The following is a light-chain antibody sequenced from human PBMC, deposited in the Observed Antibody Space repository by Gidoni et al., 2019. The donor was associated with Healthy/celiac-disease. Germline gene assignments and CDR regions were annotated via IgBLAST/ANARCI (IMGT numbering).Light chain of an antibody. CDR3: CSYAGSYNVV. CDR2: DVS. V-gene: IGLV2-11*01. Sequence: QSAQPQPRPGSGSPGQPVTISCTGTRSDVGGYNYVSWYKKHPGQAPKLMIYDVSKRPSGVPDRFSGSKSGNTASLTISGLQAEDEADYYCCSYAGSYNVVFGGGTKLTVL. J-gene: IGLJ2*01. CDR1: RSDVGGYNY.